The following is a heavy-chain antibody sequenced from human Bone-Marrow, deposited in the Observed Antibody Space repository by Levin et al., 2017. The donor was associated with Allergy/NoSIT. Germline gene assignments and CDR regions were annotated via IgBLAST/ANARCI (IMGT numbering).Heavy chain of an antibody. V-gene: IGHV4-30-4*01. CDR3: ARARVIPYRYYFDY. J-gene: IGHJ4*02. D-gene: IGHD4-23*01. Sequence: SETLSLTCTVSGGSINSGDFYWSWIRQPPGKGLEWIGYINYSGRTDYNPSLKSRVTISVDTSKNQFSLNLRSVTAADTAVYYCARARVIPYRYYFDYWGQGSLVTVSS. CDR2: INYSGRT. CDR1: GGSINSGDFY.